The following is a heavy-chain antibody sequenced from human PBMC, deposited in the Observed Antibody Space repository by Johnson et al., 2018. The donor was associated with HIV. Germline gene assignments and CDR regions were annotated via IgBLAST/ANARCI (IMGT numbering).Heavy chain of an antibody. J-gene: IGHJ3*02. CDR3: AKDKTLDGSGTFDAFDI. D-gene: IGHD3-10*01. CDR2: VRYDGSNK. Sequence: QVQLVESGGGVVQPGGSLRLSCPASRFTFSSYGMHWVRQAPGKALAWMAFVRYDGSNKYYADSVKGRFTISRDSSKNTLYLQLNSLRPEDTAVYYCAKDKTLDGSGTFDAFDIWGQGTMVTVSA. CDR1: RFTFSSYG. V-gene: IGHV3-30*02.